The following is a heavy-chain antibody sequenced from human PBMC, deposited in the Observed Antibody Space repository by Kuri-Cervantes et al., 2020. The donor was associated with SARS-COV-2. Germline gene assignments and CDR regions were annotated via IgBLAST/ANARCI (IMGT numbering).Heavy chain of an antibody. D-gene: IGHD2-2*01. J-gene: IGHJ4*02. CDR3: ARYCSSTSCHRRPGVFDY. CDR2: ISYDGSNK. V-gene: IGHV3-30-3*01. CDR1: GFTFSSYA. Sequence: GGSLRLSCAASGFTFSSYAMHWVRQAPGKGLEWVAVISYDGSNKYYADSVKGRFTISRDNSKNTLYLQMNSLGAEDTAVYYCARYCSSTSCHRRPGVFDYWGQGTLVTVSS.